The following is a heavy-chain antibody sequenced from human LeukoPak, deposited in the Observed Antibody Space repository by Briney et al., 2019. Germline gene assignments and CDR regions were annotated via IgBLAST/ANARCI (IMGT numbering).Heavy chain of an antibody. CDR1: GFTFSSYA. Sequence: GGSLRLSCAASGFTFSSYAMSWVRQAPGKGLEWVSVISGSGGSSYYADSVKGRFTISRDNSKNTLYLQMNSLRAEDTAVYYCAKDSLEDGIAADNQPFDIWGQGTMVTVSS. CDR2: ISGSGGSS. J-gene: IGHJ3*02. V-gene: IGHV3-23*01. CDR3: AKDSLEDGIAADNQPFDI. D-gene: IGHD6-13*01.